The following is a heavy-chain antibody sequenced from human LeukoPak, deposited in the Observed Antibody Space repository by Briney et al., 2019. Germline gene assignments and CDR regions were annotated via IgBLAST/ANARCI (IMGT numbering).Heavy chain of an antibody. D-gene: IGHD3-22*01. Sequence: GGSLRLSCAASGFTVSSNYMSWVRQAPGKGLEWVSAIYTGGSTYYAGSVKGRFTISRDNSKNTLYLQMNSPRAEDTAVYYCARHLYYYDSSGYYYYWGQGTLVTVSS. V-gene: IGHV3-66*04. CDR1: GFTVSSNY. CDR3: ARHLYYYDSSGYYYY. J-gene: IGHJ4*02. CDR2: IYTGGST.